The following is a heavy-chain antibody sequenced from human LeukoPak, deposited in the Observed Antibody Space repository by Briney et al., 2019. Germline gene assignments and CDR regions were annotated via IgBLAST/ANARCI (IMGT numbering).Heavy chain of an antibody. D-gene: IGHD1-1*01. V-gene: IGHV4-39*07. CDR2: IYHSGST. Sequence: SETLSLTCTVSGGSISSSSYYWGWIRQPPGKGLEWIGSIYHSGSTYYNPSLKSRVTISVDTSKNQFSLKLSSVTAADTAVYYCAVSRTYYFDYWGQGTLVTVSS. CDR1: GGSISSSSYY. CDR3: AVSRTYYFDY. J-gene: IGHJ4*02.